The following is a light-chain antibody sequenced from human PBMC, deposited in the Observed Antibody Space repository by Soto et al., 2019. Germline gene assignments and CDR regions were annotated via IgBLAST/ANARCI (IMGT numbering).Light chain of an antibody. J-gene: IGKJ2*01. CDR3: LQHNSYPYI. V-gene: IGKV1-17*03. CDR2: ASS. CDR1: QDIGTF. Sequence: DLQMTQSPSAMSASVGDRVNITCRASQDIGTFLAWFQQKPGKVPQRLIYASSTLQPGVPSRFRGRGSGTELTLTISSLQPEDFGTYYCLQHNSYPYIFGQGTKLE.